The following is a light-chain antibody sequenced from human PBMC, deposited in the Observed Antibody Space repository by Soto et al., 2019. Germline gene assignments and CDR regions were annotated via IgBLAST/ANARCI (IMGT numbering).Light chain of an antibody. CDR3: QVWDSSSDHYV. CDR2: DDS. CDR1: NVGSKV. Sequence: SYELTQPPSVSVAPGQTARITCEGNNVGSKVVHWYQQKPGQAPVLVVYDDSDRPSGIPERFSGSNSGNTATLSISRVEVGDEADSHCQVWDSSSDHYVFATGTKLTVL. V-gene: IGLV3-21*02. J-gene: IGLJ1*01.